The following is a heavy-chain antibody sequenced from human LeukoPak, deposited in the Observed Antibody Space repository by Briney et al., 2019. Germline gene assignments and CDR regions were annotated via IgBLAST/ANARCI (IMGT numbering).Heavy chain of an antibody. D-gene: IGHD1-20*01. J-gene: IGHJ4*02. CDR2: IRSKANSYAT. CDR3: TGSLSIITGTIDY. Sequence: PGGSLRLSCVASGFTFSGSAMHWVRQASGKGLEWVGRIRSKANSYATAYAASVKGRFTISRDDSKNTAYLQMNSLKTEDTAVYYCTGSLSIITGTIDYWGQGTLVTVSS. CDR1: GFTFSGSA. V-gene: IGHV3-73*01.